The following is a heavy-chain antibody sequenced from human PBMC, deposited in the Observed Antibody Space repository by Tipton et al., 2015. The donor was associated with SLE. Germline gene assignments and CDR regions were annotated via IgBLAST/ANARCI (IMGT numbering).Heavy chain of an antibody. D-gene: IGHD3-10*01. J-gene: IGHJ6*03. Sequence: GLVKPSETLSLTCTVSGGSISSSSYYWGWIRQPPGKGLEWIGSISYSGSTNSNPSLKSRVTISMDTSNNEFSLKLSSVTAADTAVYYCATGTLVGSWYYYMDVWGKGTAVTVSS. CDR1: GGSISSSSYY. CDR3: ATGTLVGSWYYYMDV. CDR2: ISYSGST. V-gene: IGHV4-39*01.